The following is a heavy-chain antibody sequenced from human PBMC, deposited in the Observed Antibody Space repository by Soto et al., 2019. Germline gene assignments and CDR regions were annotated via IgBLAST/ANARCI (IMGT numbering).Heavy chain of an antibody. Sequence: PSETLSLTCPVSRGSISSGTNYWAWIRQPPGKGLEWIANIYYSGSTFYNPSLKSRATISLDTSKNQFSLKLRSVTAADTAVYYCARHEAGWYFDSWGQGTLVTVSS. CDR2: IYYSGST. CDR1: RGSISSGTNY. D-gene: IGHD6-25*01. V-gene: IGHV4-39*01. J-gene: IGHJ4*02. CDR3: ARHEAGWYFDS.